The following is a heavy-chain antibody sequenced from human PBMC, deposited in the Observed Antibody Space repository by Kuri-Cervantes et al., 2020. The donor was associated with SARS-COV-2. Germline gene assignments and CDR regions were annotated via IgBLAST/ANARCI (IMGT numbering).Heavy chain of an antibody. CDR2: INPNSGGT. D-gene: IGHD6-13*01. CDR1: GYTFTGYY. V-gene: IGHV1-2*02. Sequence: ASVKVSCKASGYTFTGYYMHWVRQAPGQGLEWMGWINPNSGGTNYAQKFQDRVTMTRDTSISTAYMELSRLRSEDTAVYYCAREDRAAAATFDYWGQGTLVTVSS. CDR3: AREDRAAAATFDY. J-gene: IGHJ4*02.